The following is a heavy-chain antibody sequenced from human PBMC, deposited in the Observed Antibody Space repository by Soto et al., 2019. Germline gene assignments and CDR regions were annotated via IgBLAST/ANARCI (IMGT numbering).Heavy chain of an antibody. CDR2: IYYSGST. Sequence: QVQLQESGPGLVKPSETLSLTCTVSGGSVSSGSYSWSWIRQPPGKGLEWIGYIYYSGSTNYNPSLKSRVTISVDTSKNQFSLKLSSVTAADTAVYYCASGSVWGQGTTVTVSS. CDR3: ASGSV. V-gene: IGHV4-61*01. CDR1: GGSVSSGSYS. J-gene: IGHJ6*02.